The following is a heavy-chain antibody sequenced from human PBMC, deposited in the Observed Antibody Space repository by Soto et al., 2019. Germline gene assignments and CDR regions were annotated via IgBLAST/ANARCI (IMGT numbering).Heavy chain of an antibody. J-gene: IGHJ4*02. CDR2: INPSSGGT. V-gene: IGHV1-46*01. D-gene: IGHD6-19*01. Sequence: ASVKVSCKASGYTFTSSYLHWVRQAPGQGLEWMGVINPSSGGTFYVQNFQDRVTMTRDTSTSTIYMELSSLRSEDTAVYYCVRPLGSGWGSYFDYWGQGTLVTVSS. CDR1: GYTFTSSY. CDR3: VRPLGSGWGSYFDY.